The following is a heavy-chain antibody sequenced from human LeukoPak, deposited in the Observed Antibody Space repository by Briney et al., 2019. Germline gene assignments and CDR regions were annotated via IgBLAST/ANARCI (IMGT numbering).Heavy chain of an antibody. CDR3: ARQRPGDAFDI. Sequence: GGSLRLSGAASGFTFSSYWMHWVRQAPGKGLVWVSRINSDGSSTSYADSVKGRFTISRDNAKNTLYLQMNSLRAEDTAVYYCARQRPGDAFDIWGQGTMVTVSS. J-gene: IGHJ3*02. CDR2: INSDGSST. CDR1: GFTFSSYW. D-gene: IGHD3-10*01. V-gene: IGHV3-74*01.